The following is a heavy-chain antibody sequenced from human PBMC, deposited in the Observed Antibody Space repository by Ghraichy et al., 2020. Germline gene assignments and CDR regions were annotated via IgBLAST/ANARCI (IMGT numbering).Heavy chain of an antibody. CDR3: ARDVSSGIAVAGTLYAFDI. Sequence: GGSLRLSCAASGFTVSSNYMSWVRQAPGKGLEWVSVIYSGGSTYYADSVKGRFTISRDNSKNTLYLQMNSLRAEDTAVYYCARDVSSGIAVAGTLYAFDIWGQGTMVTVSS. CDR1: GFTVSSNY. V-gene: IGHV3-53*01. D-gene: IGHD6-19*01. J-gene: IGHJ3*02. CDR2: IYSGGST.